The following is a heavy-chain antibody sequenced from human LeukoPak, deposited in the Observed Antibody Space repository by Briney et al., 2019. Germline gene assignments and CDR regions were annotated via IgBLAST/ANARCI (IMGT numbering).Heavy chain of an antibody. D-gene: IGHD1-14*01. CDR3: AKPAKTDYTDY. CDR1: GFTFDDYA. J-gene: IGHJ4*02. CDR2: ISGSSGNT. V-gene: IGHV3-23*01. Sequence: GSLRLSCAASGFTFDDYAMHWVRQAPGKGLEWVSAISGSSGNTYYADSVKGRFTISRDNSKNTLYLQMNSLRAEDTALYYCAKPAKTDYTDYWGQGTLVTVSS.